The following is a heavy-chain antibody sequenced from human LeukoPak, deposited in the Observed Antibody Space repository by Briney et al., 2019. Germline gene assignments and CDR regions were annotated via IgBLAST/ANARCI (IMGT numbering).Heavy chain of an antibody. CDR1: GGSFSGYY. CDR2: INHSVST. Sequence: SETLSLTCAVYGGSFSGYYWSWIRQPPGKGLEWIGEINHSVSTNYNPSLKSRVTISVDTSKNQFSLKLSSVTAADTAVYYCARGRAKDIVVVVAARKGLYNWFDPWGQGTLVTVSS. CDR3: ARGRAKDIVVVVAARKGLYNWFDP. V-gene: IGHV4-34*01. J-gene: IGHJ5*02. D-gene: IGHD2-15*01.